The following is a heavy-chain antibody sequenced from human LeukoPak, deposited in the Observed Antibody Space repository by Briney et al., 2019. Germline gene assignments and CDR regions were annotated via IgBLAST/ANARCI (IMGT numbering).Heavy chain of an antibody. V-gene: IGHV3-21*01. CDR3: ARDGHYDILTGYFQD. D-gene: IGHD3-9*01. CDR1: GFTFSSYS. J-gene: IGHJ1*01. CDR2: ISSSSSYI. Sequence: PGGSLRLSCAASGFTFSSYSMNWVRQAPGKGLEWVSSISSSSSYIYYADSVKGRFTISRDNAKNSLSLQMNSLRAEDTAVYYCARDGHYDILTGYFQDWGQGTLVTVSS.